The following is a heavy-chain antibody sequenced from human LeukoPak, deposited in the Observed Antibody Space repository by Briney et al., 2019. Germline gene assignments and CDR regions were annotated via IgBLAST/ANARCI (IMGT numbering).Heavy chain of an antibody. CDR3: ASVECGGDCYFDY. V-gene: IGHV3-23*01. CDR1: GFTFSSYA. J-gene: IGHJ4*02. D-gene: IGHD2-21*01. CDR2: ISATGGAI. Sequence: GGSLRLSCTASGFTFSSYAMSWVRQAPGKGLEWVSVISATGGAIYYVDSVKGRFTISRDNSKNTLYLQMNSLRAEDTAVYYCASVECGGDCYFDYWGQGTLVTVSS.